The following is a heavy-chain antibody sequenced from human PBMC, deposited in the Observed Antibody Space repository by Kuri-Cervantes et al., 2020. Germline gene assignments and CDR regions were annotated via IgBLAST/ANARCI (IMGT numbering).Heavy chain of an antibody. CDR1: GFTFSSYA. CDR3: AKNWGRSSAMSDY. Sequence: LSLTCAASGFTFSSYAMSWVRQAPGKGLEWVSAISGSGGSTYYADSVKGRFTISRDNSKNTLYLQMNSLRAEDTAVYHCAKNWGRSSAMSDYWGQGTLVTVSS. CDR2: ISGSGGST. V-gene: IGHV3-23*01. J-gene: IGHJ4*02. D-gene: IGHD2-2*01.